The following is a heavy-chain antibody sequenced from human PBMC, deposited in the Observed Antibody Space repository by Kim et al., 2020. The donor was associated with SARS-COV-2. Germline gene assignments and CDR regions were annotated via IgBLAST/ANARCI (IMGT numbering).Heavy chain of an antibody. CDR2: IRSSSSTI. Sequence: GGSLRLSCAASGFTFSSYSMNWVRQAPGKGLEWVSYIRSSSSTIYYADSVKGRFTISRDNAKNSLYLQMNSLRDEDTAVYYCARDLTTVAGTFRSPYYYGMDVWGQGTTVTVSS. V-gene: IGHV3-48*02. CDR1: GFTFSSYS. D-gene: IGHD6-19*01. J-gene: IGHJ6*02. CDR3: ARDLTTVAGTFRSPYYYGMDV.